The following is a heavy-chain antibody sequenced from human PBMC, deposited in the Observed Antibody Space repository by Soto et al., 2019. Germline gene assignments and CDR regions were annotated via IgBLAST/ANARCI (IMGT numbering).Heavy chain of an antibody. CDR3: ARDVIPYCGSGRYPGYFHH. J-gene: IGHJ1*01. CDR1: GYTFPNYG. Sequence: QVQLVQSGVEVKKPGASVKVSCKASGYTFPNYGINWVRQAPGQGLEWMGWISAYNGNTDYAQKLPGRVTMTPETSTTAAYMEVTNLRSDDTAVYYCARDVIPYCGSGRYPGYFHHWGQGTLVIVSS. D-gene: IGHD2-21*01. V-gene: IGHV1-18*04. CDR2: ISAYNGNT.